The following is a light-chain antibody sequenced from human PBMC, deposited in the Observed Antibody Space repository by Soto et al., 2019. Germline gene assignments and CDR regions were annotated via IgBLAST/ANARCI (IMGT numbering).Light chain of an antibody. Sequence: ERVVTQSPVTLSVSPGEGATLSCRASESVSTNLAWYQQKPGQAPRLLIYDASNRATGIPDRFSGSGSGTDFTLTISRLEPEDFAVYYCQKRSNWPPWAFGQGTKVDIK. CDR1: ESVSTN. V-gene: IGKV3-11*01. CDR3: QKRSNWPPWA. CDR2: DAS. J-gene: IGKJ1*01.